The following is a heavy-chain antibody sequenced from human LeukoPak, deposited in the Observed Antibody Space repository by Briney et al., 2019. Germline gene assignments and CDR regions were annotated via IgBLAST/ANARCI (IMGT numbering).Heavy chain of an antibody. CDR1: GYTFTGYY. D-gene: IGHD2-15*01. Sequence: ASVKVSCKASGYTFTGYYMHWVRQAPRKELEWMGWINPNSGDTNYAQKFQGRVTMTRDTSINTAYMELTRLTSDDTAVYYCARVYSIRSFDYWGQGTLVTVSS. V-gene: IGHV1-2*02. CDR2: INPNSGDT. J-gene: IGHJ4*02. CDR3: ARVYSIRSFDY.